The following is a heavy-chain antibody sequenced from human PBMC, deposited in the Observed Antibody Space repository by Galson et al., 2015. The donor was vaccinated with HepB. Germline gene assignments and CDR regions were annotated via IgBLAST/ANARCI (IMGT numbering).Heavy chain of an antibody. J-gene: IGHJ4*02. V-gene: IGHV3-21*01. CDR2: ISSSSSYI. Sequence: SLRLSCAASGFTFSSYSMNWVRQAPGKGLEWVSSISSSSSYIYYADSVKGRFTISRDNAKNSLYLQMNSLRAEDTAVYYCARDFGSSGFYFDYWGQGTLVTVSS. CDR1: GFTFSSYS. CDR3: ARDFGSSGFYFDY. D-gene: IGHD6-19*01.